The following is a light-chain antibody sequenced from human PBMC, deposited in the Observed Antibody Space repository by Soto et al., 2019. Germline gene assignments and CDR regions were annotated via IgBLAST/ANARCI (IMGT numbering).Light chain of an antibody. V-gene: IGKV1-12*01. CDR2: AAS. Sequence: DIQMTQSPSSVSASVGDRVTITCRASQSISSSLAWYQQKPGTVPKLLIYAASSLQSGVPSRFSGSVAGTEFTLSITSLQPEDFGTYYCQQGDSFPITFGQGTRLEIK. J-gene: IGKJ5*01. CDR1: QSISSS. CDR3: QQGDSFPIT.